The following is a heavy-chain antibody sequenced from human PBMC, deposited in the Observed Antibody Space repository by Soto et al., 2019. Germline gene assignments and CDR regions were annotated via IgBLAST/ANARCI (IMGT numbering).Heavy chain of an antibody. D-gene: IGHD6-19*01. V-gene: IGHV1-69*01. Sequence: QVPLVQSGAEVKKPGSSVKVSCKASGGTFSSYAISWVRQAPGQGLEWMGGIIPIFGTANYAQKFQGRVTSTADESTRTAYMELSRLGSEDTAVYYCARDPQIAVAGSRYYYGMDVWGQGTTVTVSS. CDR2: IIPIFGTA. CDR3: ARDPQIAVAGSRYYYGMDV. J-gene: IGHJ6*02. CDR1: GGTFSSYA.